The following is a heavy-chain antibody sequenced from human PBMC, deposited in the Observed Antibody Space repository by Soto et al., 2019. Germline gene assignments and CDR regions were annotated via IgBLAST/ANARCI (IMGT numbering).Heavy chain of an antibody. V-gene: IGHV1-69*01. J-gene: IGHJ3*02. D-gene: IGHD5-12*01. CDR1: GGTFSSYA. CDR2: IIPIFGTA. Sequence: QVQLVQSGAEVKKPGSSVKVSCKASGGTFSSYAISWVRQAPGQGLEWMGGIIPIFGTANYAQKFQGRVTITADESTSTAYMELSSLRSEDTAVYYCARPTRLDGYTPPLTDAFDIWGQGTMVTVSS. CDR3: ARPTRLDGYTPPLTDAFDI.